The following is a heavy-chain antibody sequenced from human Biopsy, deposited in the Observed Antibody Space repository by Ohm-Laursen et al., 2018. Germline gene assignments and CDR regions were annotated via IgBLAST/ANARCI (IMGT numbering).Heavy chain of an antibody. D-gene: IGHD3-22*01. V-gene: IGHV4-31*01. CDR3: ARGDYFDSNGYFWFDP. CDR2: IFNSANT. CDR1: GGSISSGGSY. J-gene: IGHJ5*02. Sequence: TLSLTCTVSGGSISSGGSYWSWIRQRPGKGLEWIGYIFNSANTYYNPSLKNLITISGDTSKNQFSLKLNSVTAADTAMYYCARGDYFDSNGYFWFDPWGQGTLVTVSS.